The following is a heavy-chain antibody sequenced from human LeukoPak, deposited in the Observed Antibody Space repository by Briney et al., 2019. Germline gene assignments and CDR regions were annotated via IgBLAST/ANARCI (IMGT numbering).Heavy chain of an antibody. J-gene: IGHJ4*02. CDR2: IYYSGST. CDR1: GGSINNYY. Sequence: PSETLSLTCTVSGGSINNYYWSWIRQPPGKGLEWIGYIYYSGSTNYNPSLKSRLTIPVDTSKNQFSLKLSSVTAADTAVYYCARYYYVSGSYYFDYWGQGTLVTASS. CDR3: ARYYYVSGSYYFDY. D-gene: IGHD3-10*01. V-gene: IGHV4-59*01.